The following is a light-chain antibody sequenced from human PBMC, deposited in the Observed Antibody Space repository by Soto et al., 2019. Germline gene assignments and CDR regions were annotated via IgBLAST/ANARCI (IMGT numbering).Light chain of an antibody. CDR2: DAS. J-gene: IGKJ4*01. V-gene: IGKV3-11*01. Sequence: EIVLTQSPATLSLSPGERATLSCRASQSVSSYLACYQQKPGQAPRLLIYDASNRATGIPARFSGSGSGTYFTLTISSLEPEDFAVYYCQQRSNWPPLTFGGGTKVEIK. CDR1: QSVSSY. CDR3: QQRSNWPPLT.